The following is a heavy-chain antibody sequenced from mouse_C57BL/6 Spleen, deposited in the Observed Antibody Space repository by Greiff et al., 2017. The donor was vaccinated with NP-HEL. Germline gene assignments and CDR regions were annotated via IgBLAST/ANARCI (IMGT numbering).Heavy chain of an antibody. V-gene: IGHV1-64*01. CDR1: GYTFTSYW. Sequence: VQLQQPGAELVKPGASVKLSCKASGYTFTSYWMHWVKQRPGPGLEWIGMIHPNSGSTNYNEKFKSKATLTVDKSSSTAYMQLSSLTSEDSAVYYCARDDGYYTWFAYWGQGTLVTVSA. D-gene: IGHD2-3*01. CDR2: IHPNSGST. CDR3: ARDDGYYTWFAY. J-gene: IGHJ3*01.